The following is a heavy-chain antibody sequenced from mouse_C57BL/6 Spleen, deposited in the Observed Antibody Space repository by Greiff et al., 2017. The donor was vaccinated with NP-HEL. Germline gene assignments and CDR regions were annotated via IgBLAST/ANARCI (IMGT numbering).Heavy chain of an antibody. D-gene: IGHD3-3*01. CDR2: INPYNGGT. V-gene: IGHV1-19*01. Sequence: EVQLQQSGPVLVKPGASVKMSCKASGYTFTDYYMNWVKQSHGKSLEWIGVINPYNGGTSYNQKFKGKATLTVDKSSSTAYMELNSLTSEDSAVYYCAREGWEYFDYWGQGTTLTVSS. J-gene: IGHJ2*01. CDR1: GYTFTDYY. CDR3: AREGWEYFDY.